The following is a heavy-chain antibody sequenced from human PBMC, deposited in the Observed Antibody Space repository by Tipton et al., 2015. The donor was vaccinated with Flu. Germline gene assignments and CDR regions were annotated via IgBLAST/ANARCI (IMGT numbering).Heavy chain of an antibody. V-gene: IGHV3-74*03. CDR2: IKNDGSST. Sequence: SLRLSCAVSGFTFNDYWMHWVRQAPGKGLVWVSRIKNDGSSTTYADFVTGRFTVSRGNAKNTLYLQMSSLRVDDTAVYYCARGESTGYFGDALDIWGQGTMVTVSS. D-gene: IGHD3-9*01. CDR3: ARGESTGYFGDALDI. CDR1: GFTFNDYW. J-gene: IGHJ3*02.